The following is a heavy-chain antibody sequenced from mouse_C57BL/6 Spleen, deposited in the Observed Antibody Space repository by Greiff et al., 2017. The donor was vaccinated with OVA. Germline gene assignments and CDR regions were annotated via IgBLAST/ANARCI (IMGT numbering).Heavy chain of an antibody. D-gene: IGHD1-1*01. CDR1: GYTFTSYW. CDR3: ARRGRGAY. V-gene: IGHV1-50*01. CDR2: IDPSDSYT. J-gene: IGHJ3*01. Sequence: QVQLQQPGAELVKPAASVKLSCKASGYTFTSYWMQWVNQRPGQGLEWIGEIDPSDSYTNYNQKFKGKATLTVDTSSSTAYMQLSSLTSEDSAVYYCARRGRGAYWGQGTLVTVSA.